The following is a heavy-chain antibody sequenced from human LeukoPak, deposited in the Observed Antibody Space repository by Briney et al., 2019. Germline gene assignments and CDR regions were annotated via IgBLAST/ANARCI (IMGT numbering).Heavy chain of an antibody. D-gene: IGHD6-19*01. CDR2: TLLNGNNN. J-gene: IGHJ4*02. Sequence: PGGSLRLSCAASGFTFSNYGMHLVRQAPGKGLEWVALTLLNGNNNYYADSVKGRFTISRDNSKNTLYLQMNSLRPEDTAVYSCARDRLEALAGTRGFDYWGQGILVTVSS. V-gene: IGHV3-30*02. CDR1: GFTFSNYG. CDR3: ARDRLEALAGTRGFDY.